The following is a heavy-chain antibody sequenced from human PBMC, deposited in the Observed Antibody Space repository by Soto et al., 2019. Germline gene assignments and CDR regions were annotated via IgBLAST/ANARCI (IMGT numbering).Heavy chain of an antibody. D-gene: IGHD6-19*01. J-gene: IGHJ4*02. CDR3: ARDGQAGDSSGWPL. V-gene: IGHV4-31*03. Sequence: SQTLSLTCTVSGGSISSGGYYWSWIRQHPGKGLEWIGYIYYSGSTYYNPSLKSRVTISVDTSKNQFSLKLSYVTAADTAVYYCARDGQAGDSSGWPLWGQGTLVTVSS. CDR2: IYYSGST. CDR1: GGSISSGGYY.